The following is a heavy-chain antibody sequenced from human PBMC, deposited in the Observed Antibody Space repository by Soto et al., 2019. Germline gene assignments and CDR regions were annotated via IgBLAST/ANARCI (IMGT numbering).Heavy chain of an antibody. J-gene: IGHJ3*02. CDR2: IKEDGSEK. CDR3: ARDQAAFDI. Sequence: GGSLRLSCAASGFSFSSYWMSWVRQAPGKGLEWVAVIKEDGSEKYCVDSVKGRFTISRDNAQDSLYLQMNSLRPEDTAVYYCARDQAAFDIWGQGTMVTVSS. V-gene: IGHV3-7*01. CDR1: GFSFSSYW.